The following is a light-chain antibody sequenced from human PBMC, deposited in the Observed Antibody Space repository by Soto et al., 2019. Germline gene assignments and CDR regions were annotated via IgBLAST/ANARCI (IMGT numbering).Light chain of an antibody. CDR2: DAS. Sequence: DIQMTQSPSTLSASVGDRVTMAFLASQSIRSWLAWYQQKPGKAPKLLIYDASSLESGVPSRFSGRRSGTEFTLTISSLQPDDFGTYYCQQYESYSPLTFGGGTKVDIK. CDR1: QSIRSW. V-gene: IGKV1-5*01. J-gene: IGKJ4*01. CDR3: QQYESYSPLT.